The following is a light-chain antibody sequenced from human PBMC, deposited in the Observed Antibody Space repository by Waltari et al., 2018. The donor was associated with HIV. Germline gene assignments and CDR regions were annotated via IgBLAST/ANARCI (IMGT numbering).Light chain of an antibody. CDR2: SNN. Sequence: QSVLTRPPSASGPPGQRVTIPCSGSSSTIGSNTVNWYQQLPGTAPKLLIYSNNQRPSGVPDRFSGSKSGTSASLAISGLQSEDEADYYCAAWDDSLNGVVFGGGTKLTVL. J-gene: IGLJ2*01. CDR1: SSTIGSNT. CDR3: AAWDDSLNGVV. V-gene: IGLV1-44*01.